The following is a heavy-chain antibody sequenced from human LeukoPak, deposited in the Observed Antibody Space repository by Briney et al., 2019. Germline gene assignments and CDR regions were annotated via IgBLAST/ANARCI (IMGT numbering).Heavy chain of an antibody. J-gene: IGHJ5*02. D-gene: IGHD2-15*01. V-gene: IGHV7-4-1*02. Sequence: GASVKVSCKASGYTFTSYGISWVRQAPGQGLEWMGWIDTNTGNPTYAQGFTGRFVFSLDTSVSTAYLQISSLKAEDTAVYYCARGVARYCSGGSCLNWFDPWGQGTLVTVSS. CDR1: GYTFTSYG. CDR2: IDTNTGNP. CDR3: ARGVARYCSGGSCLNWFDP.